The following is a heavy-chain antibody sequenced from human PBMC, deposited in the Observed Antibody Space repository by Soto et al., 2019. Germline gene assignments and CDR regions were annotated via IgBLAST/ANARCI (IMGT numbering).Heavy chain of an antibody. D-gene: IGHD2-2*01. CDR3: AKEDLVVVPGSTPLYFYYGMDV. CDR2: IYYGENT. CDR1: GASISSVDYY. J-gene: IGHJ6*02. V-gene: IGHV4-30-4*01. Sequence: QVQLQESGPGLVKPSQALSLTCTVSGASISSVDYYWSWIRQSPEKGLEWIGYIYYGENTYYNPSLRSRVSISIDTSRNQLSLKMYSVTAADTAVYYCAKEDLVVVPGSTPLYFYYGMDVWGPGTTVTVSS.